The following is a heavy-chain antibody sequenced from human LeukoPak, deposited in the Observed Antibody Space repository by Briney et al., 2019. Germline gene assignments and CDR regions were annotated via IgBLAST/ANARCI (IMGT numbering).Heavy chain of an antibody. J-gene: IGHJ4*02. CDR2: INPNSGGT. CDR1: GGTFSSYA. D-gene: IGHD4-17*01. CDR3: ARDVGNGDYDFDY. V-gene: IGHV1-2*04. Sequence: ASVKVSCTASGGTFSSYAISWVRQAPGQGLEWMGRINPNSGGTNYAQKFQGWVTMTRDTSISTAYMELSRLRSDDTAVYYCARDVGNGDYDFDYWGQGTLVTVSS.